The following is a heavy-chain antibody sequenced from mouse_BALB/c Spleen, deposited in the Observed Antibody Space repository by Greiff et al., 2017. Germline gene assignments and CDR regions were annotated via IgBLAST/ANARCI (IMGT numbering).Heavy chain of an antibody. CDR2: ISSGGST. J-gene: IGHJ3*01. CDR1: GFTFSSYA. D-gene: IGHD1-2*01. V-gene: IGHV5-6-5*01. Sequence: DVQLQESGGGLVKPGGSLKLSCAASGFTFSSYAMSWVRQTPEKRLEWVASISSGGSTYYPDSVKGRFTISRDNARNILYLQMSSLRSEDTAMYYCARGGYYGPAWFAYWGQGTLVTVSA. CDR3: ARGGYYGPAWFAY.